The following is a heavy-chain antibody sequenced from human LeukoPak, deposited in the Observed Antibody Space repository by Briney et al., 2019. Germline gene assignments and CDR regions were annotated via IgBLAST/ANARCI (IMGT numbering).Heavy chain of an antibody. CDR1: GFTFSSYW. CDR2: IKQDGSEK. Sequence: PGGSLRLSCAASGFTFSSYWMSWVRQAPGKGLEWVANIKQDGSEKYYVDSVKGRFTISRDNAKNSLYLQMNSLRAEDTAVYYCARGPRNRGIAVAGTNYWGQGTLVTVSS. CDR3: ARGPRNRGIAVAGTNY. D-gene: IGHD6-19*01. V-gene: IGHV3-7*01. J-gene: IGHJ4*02.